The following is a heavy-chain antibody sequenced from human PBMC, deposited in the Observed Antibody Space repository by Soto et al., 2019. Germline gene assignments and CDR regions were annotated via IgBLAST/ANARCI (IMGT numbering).Heavy chain of an antibody. D-gene: IGHD7-27*01. CDR2: IIPIFGTA. CDR1: GGTFSSYA. Sequence: QVQLVQSGAEVKKPGSSVKVSCKASGGTFSSYAISWVRQAPGQGLEWMGGIIPIFGTANYAQKFQGRVTITADESTSTAYMELGSLRSDDTAVYYCASSLFLPGEVRFEYSYYYYGMDVWGQGTTVTVSS. V-gene: IGHV1-69*01. CDR3: ASSLFLPGEVRFEYSYYYYGMDV. J-gene: IGHJ6*02.